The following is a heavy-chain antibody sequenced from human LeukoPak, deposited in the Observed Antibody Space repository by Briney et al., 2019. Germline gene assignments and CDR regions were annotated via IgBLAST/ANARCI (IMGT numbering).Heavy chain of an antibody. J-gene: IGHJ4*02. Sequence: GGSLRLSCAASGFTFSSYSMNWVRQAPGKGLEWVSAIYPSSTYIYYADSVKGRFTISRDNAENSLYLQMNSLRVEDTAVYYCARAPTVLVGYCSSSSCQADYWGQGTLVTVSS. V-gene: IGHV3-21*01. CDR3: ARAPTVLVGYCSSSSCQADY. CDR1: GFTFSSYS. D-gene: IGHD2-2*01. CDR2: IYPSSTYI.